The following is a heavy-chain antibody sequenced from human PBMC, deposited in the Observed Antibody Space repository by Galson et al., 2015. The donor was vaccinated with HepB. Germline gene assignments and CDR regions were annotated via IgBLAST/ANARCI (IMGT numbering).Heavy chain of an antibody. Sequence: PALVKPTQTLTLTCTFSDFSLSTSGMCVSWIRQPPGKALEWLARIDWDHDKFYSKSLKTRLTISKGTSNNQVVLTMTNVDPVDTATYYCARTGGRYSGSYSARNKKIYYGMDVWGQGTLVTVSS. J-gene: IGHJ6*02. CDR2: IDWDHDK. CDR3: ARTGGRYSGSYSARNKKIYYGMDV. CDR1: DFSLSTSGMC. V-gene: IGHV2-70*17. D-gene: IGHD1-26*01.